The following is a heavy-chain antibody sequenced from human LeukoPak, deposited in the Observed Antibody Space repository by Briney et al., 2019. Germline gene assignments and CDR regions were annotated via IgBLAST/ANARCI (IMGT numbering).Heavy chain of an antibody. CDR1: GGSFSGYS. Sequence: SETLSLTCAVYGGSFSGYSWTWIRQPPGKGLEWIGEINHSGTTDYNPSLQSRVTISLDTSKNQFSLKLSSVTAADTAVYYCARVGIAVAGTRGQGYFDLWGRGTLVTVSS. D-gene: IGHD6-19*01. CDR2: INHSGTT. V-gene: IGHV4-34*01. CDR3: ARVGIAVAGTRGQGYFDL. J-gene: IGHJ2*01.